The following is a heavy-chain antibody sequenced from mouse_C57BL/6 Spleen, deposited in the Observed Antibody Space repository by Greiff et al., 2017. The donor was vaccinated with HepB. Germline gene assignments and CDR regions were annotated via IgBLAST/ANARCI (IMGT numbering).Heavy chain of an antibody. CDR2: INPNNGGT. CDR1: GYTFTDYN. CDR3: ARWLRRGYAMDY. J-gene: IGHJ4*01. D-gene: IGHD2-2*01. Sequence: VQLQQSGPELVKPGASVKIPCKASGYTFTDYNMDWVKQSHGKSLEWIGDINPNNGGTIYNQKFKGKATLTVDKSSSTAYMELRSLTSEDTAVYYCARWLRRGYAMDYWGQGTSVTVSS. V-gene: IGHV1-18*01.